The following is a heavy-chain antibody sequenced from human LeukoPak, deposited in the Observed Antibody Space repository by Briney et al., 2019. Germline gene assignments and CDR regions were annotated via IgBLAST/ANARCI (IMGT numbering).Heavy chain of an antibody. CDR1: GGTFSSYT. V-gene: IGHV1-69*04. CDR3: ARDQGSGITLDY. CDR2: ITPILGIA. Sequence: SVKLSCKASGGTFSSYTISWVRHAPGQGLEWMGRITPILGIANYAQKFQGRVTINADKSTSTAYMELSSLRSEDTAVYYCARDQGSGITLDYWGQGTLVTVSS. J-gene: IGHJ4*02. D-gene: IGHD1-7*01.